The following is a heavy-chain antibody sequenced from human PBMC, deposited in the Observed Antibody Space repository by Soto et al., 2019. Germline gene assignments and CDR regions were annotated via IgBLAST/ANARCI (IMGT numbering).Heavy chain of an antibody. CDR2: IYYSGST. CDR3: ARGREAAAGLFDY. CDR1: GGSISTYY. D-gene: IGHD6-13*01. J-gene: IGHJ4*02. Sequence: QVQLQESGPGLVKPSETLSLTCTVSGGSISTYYWSWIRQPPGKGLEWIGFIYYSGSTNYNPSLKSRVTLSVDTSRNQFSLRLSSVTAADTALYYCARGREAAAGLFDYWGRGTLVTVSS. V-gene: IGHV4-59*13.